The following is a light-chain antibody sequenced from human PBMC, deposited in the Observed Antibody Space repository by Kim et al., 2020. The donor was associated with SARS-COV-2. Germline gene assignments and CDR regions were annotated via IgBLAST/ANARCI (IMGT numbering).Light chain of an antibody. J-gene: IGLJ2*01. V-gene: IGLV1-40*01. Sequence: VTVSGHGRCSNDGAGYDVHWYQQLPGPTPKHLLYANSTRPSGVPGRFSGSKSGTSASLAITGLQAEDEAEYYCQSYDSSLSDVIFGGGTQLTVL. CDR3: QSYDSSLSDVI. CDR1: CSNDGAGYD. CDR2: ANS.